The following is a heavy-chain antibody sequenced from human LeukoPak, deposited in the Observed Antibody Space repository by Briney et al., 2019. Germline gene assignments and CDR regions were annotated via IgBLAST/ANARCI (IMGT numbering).Heavy chain of an antibody. V-gene: IGHV4-61*02. D-gene: IGHD6-13*01. CDR1: GDSITTATYY. Sequence: PSETLSLTCTVSGDSITTATYYWVWIRQPAGKELEWIGRISYSGNTDYSPSLKSRVTISLDTSKNQFSLGLNSVTATDTAVYYCARGVIASGGNDFDYWGQGTLVTVSS. J-gene: IGHJ4*02. CDR2: ISYSGNT. CDR3: ARGVIASGGNDFDY.